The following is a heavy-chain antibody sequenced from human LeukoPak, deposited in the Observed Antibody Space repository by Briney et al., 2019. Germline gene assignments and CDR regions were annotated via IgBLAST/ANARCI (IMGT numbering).Heavy chain of an antibody. Sequence: PGGSLRLSCAASGFTFSGNYMTWVRQAPGKGLDWVSVIYKNNNTYHADFVRGRFTISRDNSRNTVYLQMNSLRAEDTAVYYCARGWSGYDYWGQGTLVTVSS. D-gene: IGHD3-10*01. CDR2: IYKNNNT. CDR3: ARGWSGYDY. CDR1: GFTFSGNY. J-gene: IGHJ4*02. V-gene: IGHV3-53*01.